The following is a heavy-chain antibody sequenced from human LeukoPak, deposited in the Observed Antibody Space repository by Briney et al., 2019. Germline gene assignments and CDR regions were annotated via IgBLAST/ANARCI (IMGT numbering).Heavy chain of an antibody. CDR2: IYYSGST. Sequence: PSETLSLSCTVSGGSISSYYWSWIRQPPGKGLEWIGYIYYSGSTNYNPSLKSRVTISVDTSKNQFSLKLSSVTAADTAVYYCARDPGGYYDFWSGYGSYYFDYWGQGNLVTVSS. CDR1: GGSISSYY. V-gene: IGHV4-59*01. CDR3: ARDPGGYYDFWSGYGSYYFDY. J-gene: IGHJ4*02. D-gene: IGHD3-3*01.